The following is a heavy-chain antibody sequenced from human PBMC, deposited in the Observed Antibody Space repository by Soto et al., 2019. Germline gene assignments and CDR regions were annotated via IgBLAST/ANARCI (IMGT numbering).Heavy chain of an antibody. J-gene: IGHJ4*02. D-gene: IGHD3-22*01. CDR2: ISAYNGNT. CDR3: ARAGHYYDSSGYAN. V-gene: IGHV1-18*01. Sequence: QVKLVQSGTEVKKPGASMKVSCKASGYSFATSGMSWVRQAPGQGLEWMGWISAYNGNTNYEQKLQDRVTMTRDTSTSTAYLELRSLRSDDTAVYYCARAGHYYDSSGYANWGQGTLVTVSS. CDR1: GYSFATSG.